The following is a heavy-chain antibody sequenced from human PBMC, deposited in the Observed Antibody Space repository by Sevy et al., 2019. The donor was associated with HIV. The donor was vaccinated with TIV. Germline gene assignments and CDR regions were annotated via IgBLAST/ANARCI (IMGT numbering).Heavy chain of an antibody. CDR2: ISGSGGST. CDR3: SKGVNPYCNSFCCSSSALDY. D-gene: IGHD2-15*01. J-gene: IGHJ4*02. Sequence: GGSLRLSCAASRFTFSSYAMSWVRQAPGKGLEWVSAISGSGGSTYYADSVKGRFTISRYNSKNSLDLQMNNLRAGGTAVYYCSKGVNPYCNSFCCSSSALDYWGQGTLVTVSS. V-gene: IGHV3-23*01. CDR1: RFTFSSYA.